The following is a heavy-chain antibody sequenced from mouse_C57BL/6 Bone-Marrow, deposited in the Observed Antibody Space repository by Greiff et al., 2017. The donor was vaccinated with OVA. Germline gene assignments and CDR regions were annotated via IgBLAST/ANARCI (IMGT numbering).Heavy chain of an antibody. CDR2: IDPNSGGT. V-gene: IGHV1-72*01. CDR1: GYTFTSYW. CDR3: ARSPSHYSGSSSFGY. Sequence: QVQLQQSGAELVKPGASVKLSCKASGYTFTSYWMHWVKQRPGRGLEWIGRIDPNSGGTKYNEKFKSKATLTVDKPSSTAYRQLSRLTSEDSAVYDCARSPSHYSGSSSFGYWGKGTTLTVSS. J-gene: IGHJ2*01. D-gene: IGHD1-1*01.